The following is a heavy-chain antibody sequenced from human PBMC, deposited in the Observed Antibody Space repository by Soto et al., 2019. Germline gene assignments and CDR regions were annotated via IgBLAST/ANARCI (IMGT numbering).Heavy chain of an antibody. J-gene: IGHJ4*02. CDR1: GGSISSGGYY. CDR3: ARIKITIFGVANYFDY. CDR2: IYYSGST. Sequence: QVQLQESGPGLVKPSQTLSLTCTVSGGSISSGGYYWSWIRQHPGKGLEWIGYIYYSGSTYYNPSLMCRVTISVDTSKNQFSLKLSSVTAADTAVYYCARIKITIFGVANYFDYWGQGTLVTVSS. D-gene: IGHD3-3*01. V-gene: IGHV4-31*03.